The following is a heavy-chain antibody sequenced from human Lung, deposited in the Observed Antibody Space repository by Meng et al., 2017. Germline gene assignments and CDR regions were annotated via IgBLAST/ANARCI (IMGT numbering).Heavy chain of an antibody. D-gene: IGHD4-11*01. J-gene: IGHJ4*02. V-gene: IGHV4-34*01. CDR2: INHSGIT. CDR3: ARGPTTMAHDFDY. Sequence: SETLPLTCVVSGGSFSDYYWSWIRQLPGKGLEWIGEINHSGITNYNPSLESRATISVDTYQNNLSLKLSSVTAADSAVYYCARGPTTMAHDFDYWGQGTLVTVSS. CDR1: GGSFSDYY.